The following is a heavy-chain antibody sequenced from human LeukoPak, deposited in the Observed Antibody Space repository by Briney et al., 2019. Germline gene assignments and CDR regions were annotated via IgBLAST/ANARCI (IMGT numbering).Heavy chain of an antibody. CDR1: GYTLTELS. J-gene: IGHJ3*02. V-gene: IGHV1-24*01. Sequence: ASVKVSCKVSGYTLTELSMHWVRQAPGKGLEWMGGFDPEDGETIYAQKLQGRVPMTEDTSTDTAYMELSSLRSEDTAVYYCAQIAAVDAFDIWGQGTMVTVSS. CDR2: FDPEDGET. CDR3: AQIAAVDAFDI. D-gene: IGHD6-13*01.